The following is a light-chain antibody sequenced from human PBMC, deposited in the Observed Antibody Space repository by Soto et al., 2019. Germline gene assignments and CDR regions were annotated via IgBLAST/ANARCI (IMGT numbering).Light chain of an antibody. J-gene: IGKJ1*01. CDR1: QGISNY. Sequence: DIQMTQSPSSLSASVGDRVTVTCRASQGISNYLAWYQQKPGKVPKLLIYAASTLQSGVPSRFSGRGSGTDFTLSISSLQPEDVATYYCQKYDSAPRTFGQGTKVEIK. V-gene: IGKV1-27*01. CDR2: AAS. CDR3: QKYDSAPRT.